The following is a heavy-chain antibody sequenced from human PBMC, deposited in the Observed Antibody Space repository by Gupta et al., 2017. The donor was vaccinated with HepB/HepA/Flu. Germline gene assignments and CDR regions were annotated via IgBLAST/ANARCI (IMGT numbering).Heavy chain of an antibody. CDR2: IDTSGST. CDR3: ARVPQRTAAFDI. J-gene: IGHJ3*02. D-gene: IGHD1-1*01. CDR1: GGSISRYY. Sequence: QVQLQESGPGLVKPSETLSLTCPVSGGSISRYYWSWIRQPAGKGLEWIGRIDTSGSTNYNPSLKSRVTMSVDTSKNQFSLKLSSVTAADTAVYYCARVPQRTAAFDIWGQGTMVTVSS. V-gene: IGHV4-4*07.